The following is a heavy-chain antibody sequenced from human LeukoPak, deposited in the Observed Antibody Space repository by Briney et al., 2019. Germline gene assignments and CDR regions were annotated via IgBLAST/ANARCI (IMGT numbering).Heavy chain of an antibody. J-gene: IGHJ3*02. CDR2: ISYDGSNK. D-gene: IGHD4-17*01. V-gene: IGHV3-30*18. Sequence: GGSLRLSCAASGFTFDNYAMHWVRQAPGKGLEWVAVISYDGSNKYYADSVKGRFTISRDNSKNTLYLQMNSLRAEDTAVYYCAKLDYGDYVDAFDIWGQGTMVTVSS. CDR1: GFTFDNYA. CDR3: AKLDYGDYVDAFDI.